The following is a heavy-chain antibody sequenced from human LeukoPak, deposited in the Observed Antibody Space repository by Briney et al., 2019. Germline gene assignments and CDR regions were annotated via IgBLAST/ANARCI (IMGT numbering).Heavy chain of an antibody. D-gene: IGHD4-17*01. V-gene: IGHV3-30*02. CDR3: AKVRAMDYGYDY. Sequence: GGSLRLSCAASGFTFSSYGMHWVRQAPGKGLEWVAFIRYDGSNKYYADSVKGRFTISRDNPKNTLYLQMNSLRAEDTAVYYCAKVRAMDYGYDYWGQGTLVTVSS. CDR2: IRYDGSNK. J-gene: IGHJ4*02. CDR1: GFTFSSYG.